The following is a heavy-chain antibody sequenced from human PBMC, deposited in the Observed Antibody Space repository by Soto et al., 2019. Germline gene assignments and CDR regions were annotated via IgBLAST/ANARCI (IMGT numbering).Heavy chain of an antibody. CDR2: INPSGGST. D-gene: IGHD6-13*01. J-gene: IGHJ6*02. CDR3: ARGVAAVFGYYYYGMDV. CDR1: GYTFTSYY. Sequence: GASVKVSCKASGYTFTSYYMHWVRQAPGQGLEWMGIINPSGGSTSYAQKFQGRVTMTRDTSTSTVYMELSSLRSEDTAVYYCARGVAAVFGYYYYGMDVWGHGTTVTVSS. V-gene: IGHV1-46*01.